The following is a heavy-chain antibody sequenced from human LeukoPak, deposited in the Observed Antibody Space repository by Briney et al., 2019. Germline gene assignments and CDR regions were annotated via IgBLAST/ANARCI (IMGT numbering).Heavy chain of an antibody. CDR3: ATTSGSFDH. V-gene: IGHV4-4*07. D-gene: IGHD3-3*01. J-gene: IGHJ4*02. Sequence: PSETLSLTCTVSGGSISSYYWSWIRQPAGKGLEWIGRIYNSGITKYNQSLESRVTMSVDTSTNQFSLKLSSVTAADTAVYYCATTSGSFDHWGQGALVIVSS. CDR2: IYNSGIT. CDR1: GGSISSYY.